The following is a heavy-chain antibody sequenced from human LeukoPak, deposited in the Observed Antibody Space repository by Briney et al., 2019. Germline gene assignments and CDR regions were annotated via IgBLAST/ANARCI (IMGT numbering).Heavy chain of an antibody. J-gene: IGHJ4*02. V-gene: IGHV3-33*01. CDR2: IWNDGSQK. D-gene: IGHD4/OR15-4a*01. Sequence: PGRSLKLSCAASGITFSTSGMHWVRQAPGKGLEWVAVIWNDGSQKYYADSVKGRFTISRDNSKDTLFLQMNSLTLEDTAVYYCATDTGHLIMGDYWGQGTLVIVSS. CDR1: GITFSTSG. CDR3: ATDTGHLIMGDY.